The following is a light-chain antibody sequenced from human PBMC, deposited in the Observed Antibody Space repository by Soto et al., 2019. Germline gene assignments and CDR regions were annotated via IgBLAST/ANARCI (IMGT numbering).Light chain of an antibody. Sequence: DIQMTQSPSTLSAFVGDRVTITCRASQSISSWLAWYRQKPGKAPKLLIYKASSLESGVPSRFSGSGSGTEFTLTISSLQPDDFATYYCQQYNSYSWTFGQGTKVEIK. CDR2: KAS. CDR1: QSISSW. V-gene: IGKV1-5*03. J-gene: IGKJ1*01. CDR3: QQYNSYSWT.